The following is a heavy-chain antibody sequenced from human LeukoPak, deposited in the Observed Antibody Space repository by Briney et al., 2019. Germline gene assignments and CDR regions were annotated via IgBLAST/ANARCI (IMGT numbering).Heavy chain of an antibody. CDR3: STATISPNYYMDV. V-gene: IGHV1-69*06. Sequence: SVKVSCKASGGTFSSYAISWARQAPGQGLEWMGGIIPIFGTAIYAQKFQGRVTMTEDTSTDTAYMELSSLRSEDTAVYYCSTATISPNYYMDVWGKGTTVTVSS. J-gene: IGHJ6*03. CDR1: GGTFSSYA. D-gene: IGHD3-3*01. CDR2: IIPIFGTA.